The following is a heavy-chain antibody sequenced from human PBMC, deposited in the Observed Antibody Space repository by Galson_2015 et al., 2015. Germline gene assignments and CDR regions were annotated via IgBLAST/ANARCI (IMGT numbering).Heavy chain of an antibody. CDR1: GDSISSNNW. D-gene: IGHD5-24*01. J-gene: IGHJ6*02. CDR3: ARRDGWNWGMDV. Sequence: SETLSLTCAVSGDSISSNNWWSWVRQTPEKGLEWIGEIFHAESTNYNPSLKSRVTISLDMAKNQFSLKLSSVTAADTAVYYCARRDGWNWGMDVWGLGTTVTVSS. V-gene: IGHV4-4*02. CDR2: IFHAEST.